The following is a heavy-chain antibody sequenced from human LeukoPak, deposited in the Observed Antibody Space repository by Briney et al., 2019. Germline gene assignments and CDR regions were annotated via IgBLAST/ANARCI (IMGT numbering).Heavy chain of an antibody. CDR1: GIPFSDFY. D-gene: IGHD6-13*01. Sequence: GGSLRLSCVVSGIPFSDFYMNWIRQAPGEGLEWISYVSNSSSYTDYADSVKGRFTISRDNAKSALYLEMSDLRVEDTAVYYCAAGTAADYWGQGTLVIVSS. J-gene: IGHJ4*02. CDR2: VSNSSSYT. CDR3: AAGTAADY. V-gene: IGHV3-11*03.